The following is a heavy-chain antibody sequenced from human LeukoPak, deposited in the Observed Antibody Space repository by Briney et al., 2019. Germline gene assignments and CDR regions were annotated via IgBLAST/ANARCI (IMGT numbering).Heavy chain of an antibody. CDR2: ISWNSGSI. D-gene: IGHD6-25*01. Sequence: GGSLRLSCAASGFTFSSYAMHWVRQAPGKGLEWVSGISWNSGSISYADSVKGRFTISRDNAKNSLYLQMNSLRAEDTALYYCAKSARPASQYYYYGMDVWGQGTTVTVSS. V-gene: IGHV3-9*01. J-gene: IGHJ6*02. CDR3: AKSARPASQYYYYGMDV. CDR1: GFTFSSYA.